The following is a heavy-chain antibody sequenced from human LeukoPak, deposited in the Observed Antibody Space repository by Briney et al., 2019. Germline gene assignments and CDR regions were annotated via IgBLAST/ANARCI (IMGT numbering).Heavy chain of an antibody. J-gene: IGHJ4*02. V-gene: IGHV4-4*07. CDR2: IYISGST. D-gene: IGHD3-22*01. Sequence: SETLSLTCTVSGGSISSYYWSWIRQPARKGLEWIGRIYISGSTNYNPSLKSRVTMSVDTSKNNFSLRLSSVTAADTAVYYCARSGSSGYYYGWGQGTLVAVSS. CDR3: ARSGSSGYYYG. CDR1: GGSISSYY.